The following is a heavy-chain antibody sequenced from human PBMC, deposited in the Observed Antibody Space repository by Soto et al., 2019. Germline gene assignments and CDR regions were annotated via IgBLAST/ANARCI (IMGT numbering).Heavy chain of an antibody. CDR2: MNPNSGYT. V-gene: IGHV1-8*01. Sequence: QVQLVQSGAEVKKPGASVKVSCKASGYTFTSYDINWVRQATGQGIEWMGWMNPNSGYTGYAQKFQGRVTMTSNTSISTPYMELRSLRSEDTAVYYCARIRPWYNANPGVSNCMDVWGQGTTVTVSS. J-gene: IGHJ6*02. D-gene: IGHD1-20*01. CDR1: GYTFTSYD. CDR3: ARIRPWYNANPGVSNCMDV.